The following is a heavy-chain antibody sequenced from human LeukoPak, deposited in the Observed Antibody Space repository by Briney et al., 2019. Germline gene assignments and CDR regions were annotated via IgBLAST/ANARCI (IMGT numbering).Heavy chain of an antibody. D-gene: IGHD1-1*01. CDR2: IYSGGST. Sequence: GGSPRLSCAASGFTVSSNYMSWVRQAPGKGLEWVSVIYSGGSTYYADSVKGRFTISRDNSKNTLYLQMNSLRAEDTAVYYCARAPLLEPPTRGVDYWGQGTLVTVSS. V-gene: IGHV3-66*01. J-gene: IGHJ4*02. CDR1: GFTVSSNY. CDR3: ARAPLLEPPTRGVDY.